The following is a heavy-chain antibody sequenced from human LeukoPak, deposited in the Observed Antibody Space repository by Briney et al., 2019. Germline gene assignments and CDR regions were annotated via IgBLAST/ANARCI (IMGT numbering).Heavy chain of an antibody. CDR3: ATLNSVVVVTAPFDY. V-gene: IGHV3-48*03. CDR2: ISSSGSTI. D-gene: IGHD2-21*02. Sequence: GGSLRLSCAASGFTFSSYEMNWVRQAPGKGLEWVSYISSSGSTIYYADSVKGRFTISRDNAKNSLSLQMNSLRAEDTAVYYCATLNSVVVVTAPFDYWGQGTLVTVSS. J-gene: IGHJ4*02. CDR1: GFTFSSYE.